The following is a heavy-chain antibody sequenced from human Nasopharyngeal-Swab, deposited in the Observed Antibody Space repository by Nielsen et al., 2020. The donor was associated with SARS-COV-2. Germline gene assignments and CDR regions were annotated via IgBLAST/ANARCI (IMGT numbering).Heavy chain of an antibody. CDR1: GASVSSNRAA. CDR3: ARGSHNSGWF. J-gene: IGHJ4*02. CDR2: AYYRSTWYH. D-gene: IGHD6-19*01. V-gene: IGHV6-1*01. Sequence: SETLSLTCVISGASVSSNRAAWHWIRQSPSRGLEWLGRAYYRSTWYHDYAVSVQGRVTINPDTSKNLFSLQLNSVTPDDTAVYYCARGSHNSGWFWGRGTLVTVSS.